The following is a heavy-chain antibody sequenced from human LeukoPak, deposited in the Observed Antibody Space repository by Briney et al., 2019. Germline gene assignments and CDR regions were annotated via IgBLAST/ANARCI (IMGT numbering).Heavy chain of an antibody. CDR2: IYSSDGST. V-gene: IGHV4-39*07. CDR3: ARTRYGGKDYYFDY. CDR1: GGSISSGSYY. D-gene: IGHD4-23*01. Sequence: SETLSLTCTVSGGSISSGSYYWGWIRQPPGKGLEWIGSIYSSDGSTYYNPSLKSRVTISVDTSKNQFSLKLSSVTAADTAVYYCARTRYGGKDYYFDYWGQGTLVTVSS. J-gene: IGHJ4*02.